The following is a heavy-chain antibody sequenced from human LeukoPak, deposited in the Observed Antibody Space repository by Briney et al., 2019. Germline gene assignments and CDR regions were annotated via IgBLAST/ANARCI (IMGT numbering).Heavy chain of an antibody. J-gene: IGHJ6*03. V-gene: IGHV1-2*02. CDR3: ARGRQTYCYYMDV. CDR1: GYTFTGYY. CDR2: INPNSGAT. Sequence: ASVKVSCKASGYTFTGYYMHWVRQAPGQGLEWMAWINPNSGATIYAQNFQDRVTVTRDTSISTAYMELSSLRSDDTAVYYCARGRQTYCYYMDVWGKGTTVTVSS.